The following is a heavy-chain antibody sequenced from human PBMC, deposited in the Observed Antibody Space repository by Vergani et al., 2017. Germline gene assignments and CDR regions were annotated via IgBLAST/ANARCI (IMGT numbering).Heavy chain of an antibody. V-gene: IGHV4-39*07. CDR1: GGSISSSSYY. CDR3: ARVGYSSNFDY. CDR2: IYYSGST. D-gene: IGHD5-18*01. Sequence: QLQLQESGPGLVKPSETLSLTCTVSGGSISSSSYYWGWIRQPPGKGLEWIGSIYYSGSTYYNPSLKSRVTISVDTSKNQFSLKLSSVTAADTAVYYCARVGYSSNFDYWRQGTLVTVSS. J-gene: IGHJ4*02.